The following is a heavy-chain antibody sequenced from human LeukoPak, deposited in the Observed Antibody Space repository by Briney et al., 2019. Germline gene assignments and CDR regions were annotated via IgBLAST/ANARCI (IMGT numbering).Heavy chain of an antibody. CDR1: GGTFSSYA. V-gene: IGHV1-69*05. Sequence: SVKVSCKASGGTFSSYAISWVRQAPGQGLEWMGGIIPIFGTANYAQKFQGRVTITTDESTSTAYMELSSLRSEDTAVYYCARVVVVPAAKVRGWFDPWGQGTLVTVPS. J-gene: IGHJ5*02. CDR2: IIPIFGTA. D-gene: IGHD2-2*01. CDR3: ARVVVVPAAKVRGWFDP.